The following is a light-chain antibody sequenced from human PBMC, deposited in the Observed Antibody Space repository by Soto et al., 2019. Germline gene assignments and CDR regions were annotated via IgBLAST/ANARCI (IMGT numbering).Light chain of an antibody. J-gene: IGKJ5*01. V-gene: IGKV1-33*01. CDR3: QQHLDLSPT. CDR1: QDIRNF. Sequence: DIQMTQSPSSLSASVGDSVTLTCKASQDIRNFLNWYQQKPGKAPKLLISDASSLEAGVPQRFSGSGFGTDFTLAISSLQAEDFATDFGQQHLDLSPTFGPGTRLEIK. CDR2: DAS.